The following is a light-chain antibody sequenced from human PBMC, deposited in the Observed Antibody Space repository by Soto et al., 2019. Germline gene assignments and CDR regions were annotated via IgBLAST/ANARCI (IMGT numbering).Light chain of an antibody. J-gene: IGLJ1*01. V-gene: IGLV1-44*01. CDR1: NSNIGSNI. CDR2: SNS. CDR3: AAWDDSLNGYV. Sequence: QSVLTQPPSASGPPGQRVTISCSGGNSNIGSNIVNWYQQLPGMAPKLLIYSNSQRPSGVPDRFSGSKSGTSASLAIRGLQSEDEADYYCAAWDDSLNGYVFGTGTKVTVL.